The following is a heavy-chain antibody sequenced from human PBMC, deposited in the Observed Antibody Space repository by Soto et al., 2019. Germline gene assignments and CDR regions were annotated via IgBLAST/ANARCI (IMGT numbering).Heavy chain of an antibody. CDR2: ISTGGAYM. J-gene: IGHJ4*02. Sequence: EVQLVESGGGLVKAGGSLRLFCTASGFTFRNYNMNWVRQAPGKGLEWVSSISTGGAYMFYADSVKGRFTISRDNAQNSLFLQIDSPRAEDTAVYYCAIDIASPGRDYFDSWGQGTLVTVSS. V-gene: IGHV3-21*06. CDR1: GFTFRNYN. CDR3: AIDIASPGRDYFDS. D-gene: IGHD2-21*01.